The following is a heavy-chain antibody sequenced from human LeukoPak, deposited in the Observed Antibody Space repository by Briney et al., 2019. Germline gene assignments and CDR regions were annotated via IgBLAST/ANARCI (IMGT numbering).Heavy chain of an antibody. CDR3: ATXYYYDSSGYYYEGSGVNY. D-gene: IGHD3-22*01. J-gene: IGHJ4*02. CDR1: GFTFSSYW. CDR2: IKQDGSEK. Sequence: GGSLRLSCAASGFTFSSYWMSWVRQAPGKGREWVANIKQDGSEKYYVDSVKGRFTISRDNAKNSLYLQMNSLRAEDTAVYYCATXYYYDSSGYYYEGSGVNYWGQGTLVTVSS. V-gene: IGHV3-7*01.